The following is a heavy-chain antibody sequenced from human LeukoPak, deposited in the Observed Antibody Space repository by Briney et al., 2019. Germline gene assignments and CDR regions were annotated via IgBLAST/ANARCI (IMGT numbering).Heavy chain of an antibody. V-gene: IGHV5-51*01. J-gene: IGHJ4*02. CDR1: GYSFTSYW. Sequence: GESLKISCKGSGYSFTSYWIGWVRQMPGKALEWMGIIYPGDSDTRYSPSFQGQVTISADKSISTAYLQWSSLKASDTAMYYCARLMITFGGVIVNPIDYWGQGTLVTVSS. CDR2: IYPGDSDT. CDR3: ARLMITFGGVIVNPIDY. D-gene: IGHD3-16*02.